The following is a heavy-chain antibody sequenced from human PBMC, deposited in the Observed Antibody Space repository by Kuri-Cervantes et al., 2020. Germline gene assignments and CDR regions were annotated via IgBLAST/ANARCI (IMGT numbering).Heavy chain of an antibody. CDR3: ARGPYSSGWRYGGYNWFDP. Sequence: ASVKVSCKASGYTFTSYGISWVRQAPGQGLEWMGWISAYNGNTNYAQKLQGRVTMTTDTSTSTAYMELRSLRSDDTAVYYCARGPYSSGWRYGGYNWFDPWGQGTLVTVSS. V-gene: IGHV1-18*01. J-gene: IGHJ5*02. D-gene: IGHD6-19*01. CDR1: GYTFTSYG. CDR2: ISAYNGNT.